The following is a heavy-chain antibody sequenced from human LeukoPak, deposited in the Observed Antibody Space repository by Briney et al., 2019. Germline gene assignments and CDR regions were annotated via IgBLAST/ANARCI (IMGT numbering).Heavy chain of an antibody. Sequence: SETLSLTCTVSGGSISSYYWSWIRQPAGKGLEWIGRIYTSGSTNYNPSLKSRVTISIDTSKNQFSLKLNSVTAPDTAVYYCARDRGYSYAFDYWGQGTLVTVSS. CDR1: GGSISSYY. J-gene: IGHJ4*02. CDR2: IYTSGST. CDR3: ARDRGYSYAFDY. V-gene: IGHV4-4*07. D-gene: IGHD5-18*01.